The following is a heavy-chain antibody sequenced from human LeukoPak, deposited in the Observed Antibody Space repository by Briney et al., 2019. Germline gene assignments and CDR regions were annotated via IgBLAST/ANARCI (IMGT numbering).Heavy chain of an antibody. D-gene: IGHD3-16*01. J-gene: IGHJ4*02. CDR2: INHSGST. Sequence: KPSETLSLTCAVYGGSFSGYYWNWIRQPPGKGLEWIGEINHSGSTNYNPSLKSRVTISVDTSKNQFSLKLSSVTAADTAVYYCARGHKGGRFDYWGQGTLVTVSS. CDR3: ARGHKGGRFDY. CDR1: GGSFSGYY. V-gene: IGHV4-34*01.